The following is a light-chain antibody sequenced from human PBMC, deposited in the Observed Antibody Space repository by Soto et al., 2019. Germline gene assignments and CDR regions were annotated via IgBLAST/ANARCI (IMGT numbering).Light chain of an antibody. Sequence: EIVLTQSPGTLSLSPGERATLSCRASQSVSSSYFAWYQQKPGQAPRLIIYGASSRATGIPDRFSGSGSGTDFTLIISRLEPEDFAVYYCQQSGSSPYTFGQGTKLEIK. J-gene: IGKJ2*01. CDR3: QQSGSSPYT. V-gene: IGKV3-20*01. CDR2: GAS. CDR1: QSVSSSY.